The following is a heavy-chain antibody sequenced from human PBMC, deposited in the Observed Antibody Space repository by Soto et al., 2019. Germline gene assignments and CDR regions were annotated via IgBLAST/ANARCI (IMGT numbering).Heavy chain of an antibody. Sequence: GGSLRLSCAASGFTFSSYGMHWVRQAPGKGLEWVAVISYDGSNKYYADSVKGRFTISRDNSKNTLYLQMNSLRAEDTAVYYCAKACTTIFGVVIERYYYYGMDVWGQGTTVTVSS. CDR3: AKACTTIFGVVIERYYYYGMDV. D-gene: IGHD3-3*01. CDR2: ISYDGSNK. CDR1: GFTFSSYG. J-gene: IGHJ6*02. V-gene: IGHV3-30*18.